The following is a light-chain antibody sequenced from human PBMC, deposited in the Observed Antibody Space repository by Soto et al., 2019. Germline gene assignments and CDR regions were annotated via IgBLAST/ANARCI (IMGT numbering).Light chain of an antibody. J-gene: IGLJ2*01. CDR1: SSDVGGSNH. Sequence: QSALTQPASVSDSPGQSITISCTGTSSDVGGSNHVSWYQQHPGKAPKLMIYDVTNRPSGVSHRFSGSKSGSTASLIISGLQAEDEADYYCSSYTSGSTVIFGGGTKLTVL. CDR2: DVT. CDR3: SSYTSGSTVI. V-gene: IGLV2-14*01.